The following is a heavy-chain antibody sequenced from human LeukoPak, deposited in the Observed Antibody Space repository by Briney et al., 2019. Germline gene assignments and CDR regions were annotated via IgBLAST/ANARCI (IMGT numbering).Heavy chain of an antibody. CDR1: GYTFTSYG. CDR3: ARDFVERSGYAPNWFDP. Sequence: VASVKVSCKASGYTFTSYGISWVRQAPGQGLEWMGWISAYNGNTNYAQKLQGRVTMTTDTSTSTAYMELRSLRSDDTAVYYCARDFVERSGYAPNWFDPWGQGTLVTVSS. CDR2: ISAYNGNT. V-gene: IGHV1-18*01. J-gene: IGHJ5*02. D-gene: IGHD5-12*01.